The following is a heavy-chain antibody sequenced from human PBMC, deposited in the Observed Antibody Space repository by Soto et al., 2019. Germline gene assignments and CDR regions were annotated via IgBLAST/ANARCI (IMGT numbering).Heavy chain of an antibody. CDR3: AREVLVRGIKYHAMDV. V-gene: IGHV3-33*01. Sequence: QVPLVESGGGVVQPGRSLSLSCAASGFTFSSYGIHWVRQAPGKGLEWVAVIWSDGSNKYYADSVKGRFTISRDNTKNTLYLQMNSLRAEDTAVYYCAREVLVRGIKYHAMDVWGQGTTVTVSS. D-gene: IGHD3-10*01. CDR1: GFTFSSYG. CDR2: IWSDGSNK. J-gene: IGHJ6*02.